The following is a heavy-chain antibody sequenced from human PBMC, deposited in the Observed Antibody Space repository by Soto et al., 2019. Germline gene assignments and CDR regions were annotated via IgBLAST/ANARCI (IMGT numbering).Heavy chain of an antibody. J-gene: IGHJ4*02. Sequence: QVQLVQSGTEVKKPGSSVKVSCKASGDTFSFYTINWVRQAPGLGLEWVGRINPIVSMSNYAQKFQGRVSMTADKPTSTAYMELRSLSSDDTAMYFWAAIYGSGYRAFASWAQVALVIFSP. D-gene: IGHD3-10*01. V-gene: IGHV1-69*02. CDR2: INPIVSMS. CDR1: GDTFSFYT. CDR3: AAIYGSGYRAFAS.